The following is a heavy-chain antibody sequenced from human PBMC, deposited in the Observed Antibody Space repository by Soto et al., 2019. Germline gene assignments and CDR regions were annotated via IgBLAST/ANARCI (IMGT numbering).Heavy chain of an antibody. CDR1: GFTFRSFT. CDR2: ISSNSAYI. Sequence: GGSLRLSCAASGFTFRSFTMNWVRQAPGKGLEWVSTISSNSAYIYYTDALRGRFTISRDNAKNSLHLQMNSLRAEDTAVYYCTRDASRDSSARGWFDPWGPG. V-gene: IGHV3-21*01. CDR3: TRDASRDSSARGWFDP. D-gene: IGHD6-13*01. J-gene: IGHJ5*02.